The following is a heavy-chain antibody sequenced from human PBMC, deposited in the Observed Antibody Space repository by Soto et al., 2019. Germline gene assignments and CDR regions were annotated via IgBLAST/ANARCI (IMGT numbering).Heavy chain of an antibody. CDR1: GFTFSSYG. J-gene: IGHJ4*01. Sequence: PGGSLRLSCAAAGFTFSSYGMHWVRQAPGKGLEWVAVRWYDGSNKYYADSGKGRFTMSRDNSKNTLYLRMNSQRAEDTAVSYRSRDHRGTSPNSSLSSLDNRDQEALVTVSS. CDR3: SRDHRGTSPNSSLSSLDN. D-gene: IGHD6-6*01. V-gene: IGHV3-33*01. CDR2: RWYDGSNK.